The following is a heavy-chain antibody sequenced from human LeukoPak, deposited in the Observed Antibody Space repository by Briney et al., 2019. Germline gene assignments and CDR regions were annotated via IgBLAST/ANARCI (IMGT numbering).Heavy chain of an antibody. CDR1: GYTFTGYY. J-gene: IGHJ5*02. Sequence: GASVKVSCKASGYTFTGYYMHWVRQAPGQGLEWMGWINPNSGGTNYAQKFQGRVTMTRDTSISTAYMELSRLRSDDTAVYYCARDRIAAENWFDPWGQGTLVTVSS. D-gene: IGHD6-13*01. V-gene: IGHV1-2*02. CDR2: INPNSGGT. CDR3: ARDRIAAENWFDP.